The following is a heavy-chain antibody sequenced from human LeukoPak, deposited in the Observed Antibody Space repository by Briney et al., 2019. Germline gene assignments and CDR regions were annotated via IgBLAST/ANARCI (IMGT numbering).Heavy chain of an antibody. D-gene: IGHD2-2*01. J-gene: IGHJ4*02. CDR3: ARLRYCSSTTCYAEMYYFDY. V-gene: IGHV1-2*06. Sequence: ASVRVSCKASGYTFTGYYIRWVRQAPGQGLEWMGRINPNSGGTNYAQKFQGRVTMTRDTSISTAYMELSRLRSDDTAVYYCARLRYCSSTTCYAEMYYFDYWGQGTPVTVSS. CDR1: GYTFTGYY. CDR2: INPNSGGT.